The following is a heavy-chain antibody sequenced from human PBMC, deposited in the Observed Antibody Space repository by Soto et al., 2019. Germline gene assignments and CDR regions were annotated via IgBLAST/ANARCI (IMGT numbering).Heavy chain of an antibody. CDR3: VTVDNYVPPTPQDV. CDR1: GYIFVNYG. CDR2: ISPYTGNT. D-gene: IGHD3-16*01. V-gene: IGHV1-18*01. Sequence: QVQLVQSGEEVKKPGASVKVSCKASGYIFVNYGIAWVRQAPGQGLEWMGWISPYTGNTHSATKVQGRLTMTTDTSTSTAYMDLGSLPSDDTAVYYCVTVDNYVPPTPQDVWGHGTTVTVSS. J-gene: IGHJ6*02.